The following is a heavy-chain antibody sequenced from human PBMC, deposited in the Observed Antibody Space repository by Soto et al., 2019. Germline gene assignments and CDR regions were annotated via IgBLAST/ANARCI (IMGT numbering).Heavy chain of an antibody. J-gene: IGHJ4*02. CDR2: ISAYSGNT. CDR3: ARDSPPSDY. CDR1: GYTFSSYA. Sequence: QVQLVQSGAEVKKPGASVKVSCKASGYTFSSYAITWVRQAPGQGLEWMAGISAYSGNTNYAQKFQGRVTMTTDTSTNTAYMELRSLSSDDTAVYYCARDSPPSDYWGQGTLVTVSS. V-gene: IGHV1-18*01.